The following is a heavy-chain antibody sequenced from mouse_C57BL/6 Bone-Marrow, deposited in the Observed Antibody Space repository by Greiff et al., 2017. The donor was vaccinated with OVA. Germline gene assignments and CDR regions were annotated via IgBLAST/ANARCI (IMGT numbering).Heavy chain of an antibody. CDR2: ILPSIGRT. Sequence: VQLVESGSELRSPGSSVKLSCKDFDSEVFPIAYMSWVRQKPGHGFEWIGGILPSIGRTIYGEKFEDKATLDADTLSNTAYLELNSLTSEDSAIYYCARLGYYGSRRYFDVWGTGTTVTVSS. J-gene: IGHJ1*03. D-gene: IGHD1-1*01. CDR3: ARLGYYGSRRYFDV. CDR1: DSEVFPIAY. V-gene: IGHV15-2*01.